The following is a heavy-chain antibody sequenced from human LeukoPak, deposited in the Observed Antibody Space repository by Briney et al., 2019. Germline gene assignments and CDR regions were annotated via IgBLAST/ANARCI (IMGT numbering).Heavy chain of an antibody. J-gene: IGHJ6*02. CDR2: MNPNSGNT. Sequence: ASVKVSCKASGYPFTSYDINWVRQATGQGLAWMGWMNPNSGNTGYAQKFQGRVTMTRNTSISTAYMELSSLRSEDTAVYYCARVPAAIEDYYYYYYGMDVWGQGTTVTVSS. CDR1: GYPFTSYD. D-gene: IGHD2-2*02. CDR3: ARVPAAIEDYYYYYYGMDV. V-gene: IGHV1-8*01.